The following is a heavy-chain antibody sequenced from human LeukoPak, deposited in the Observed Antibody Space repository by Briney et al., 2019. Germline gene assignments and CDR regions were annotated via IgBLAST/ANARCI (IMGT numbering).Heavy chain of an antibody. CDR2: INPYSGDT. Sequence: GASVKVSCKASGYTLTGYHIHWVRQAPGQGLEWMGRINPYSGDTNFAQKFQGRVTMTRDTSITTAYMDLSRLTPDDTAVYFCARDQGSLTRSWYTGYWGQGTQVTVSS. CDR3: ARDQGSLTRSWYTGY. D-gene: IGHD6-13*01. J-gene: IGHJ4*02. CDR1: GYTLTGYH. V-gene: IGHV1-2*06.